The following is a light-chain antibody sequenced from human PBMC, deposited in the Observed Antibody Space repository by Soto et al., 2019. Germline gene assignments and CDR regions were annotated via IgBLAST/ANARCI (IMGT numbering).Light chain of an antibody. Sequence: ETVLTQSPGTLFLSPGERATVSSRASQSVCGNSLAWYQQRPGQAPKLLIYDTSKRATGIPDRFSGSGSGTDFTLTISRLEPADFAVYYCQQYQNSPRTFGQGTKVDIK. J-gene: IGKJ1*01. CDR1: QSVCGNS. CDR3: QQYQNSPRT. V-gene: IGKV3-20*01. CDR2: DTS.